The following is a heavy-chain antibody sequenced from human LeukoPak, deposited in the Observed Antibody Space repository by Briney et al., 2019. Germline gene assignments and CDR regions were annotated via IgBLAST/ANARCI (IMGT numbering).Heavy chain of an antibody. Sequence: SETLSLTCTVSGGSISSYYLSWIRQPPGKGLEWIGSIYYSGSSNYNPSLKSRITISLDTSNNQFPHNLRTMTAPDATVYYCARPPVVVVAAPKKNAFDIWGQGTMVTVSS. CDR2: IYYSGSS. J-gene: IGHJ3*02. CDR1: GGSISSYY. D-gene: IGHD2-15*01. CDR3: ARPPVVVVAAPKKNAFDI. V-gene: IGHV4-59*01.